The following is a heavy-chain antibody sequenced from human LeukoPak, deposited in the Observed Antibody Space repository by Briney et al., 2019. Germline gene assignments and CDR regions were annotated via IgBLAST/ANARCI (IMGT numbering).Heavy chain of an antibody. Sequence: PGWSLRLSCAASGFTFNDYAMHWVRQAPGKGVEWVASITWNGGRKDYADSVKGRFTISRDNAKNSLYLQMNSLRAEDTAVYYCAREVLRGYWSGGTCSRFDPWGQGNMVTVSS. CDR2: ITWNGGRK. CDR1: GFTFNDYA. J-gene: IGHJ5*02. CDR3: AREVLRGYWSGGTCSRFDP. D-gene: IGHD2-15*01. V-gene: IGHV3-9*01.